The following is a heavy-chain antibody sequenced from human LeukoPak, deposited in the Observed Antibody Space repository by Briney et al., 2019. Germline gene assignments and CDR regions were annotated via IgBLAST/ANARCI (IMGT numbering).Heavy chain of an antibody. J-gene: IGHJ4*02. CDR3: ASLRYSDWSIDY. V-gene: IGHV4-39*01. Sequence: PSETLSLTCTVSGGSISSSSYYWGWIRQPPGKGLEWIGSIYYSGSTYYNPSLKSRVTISVDTSKNQFSLKLSSVTAADTAVYYCASLRYSDWSIDYWGQGTLVTVSS. D-gene: IGHD3-9*01. CDR2: IYYSGST. CDR1: GGSISSSSYY.